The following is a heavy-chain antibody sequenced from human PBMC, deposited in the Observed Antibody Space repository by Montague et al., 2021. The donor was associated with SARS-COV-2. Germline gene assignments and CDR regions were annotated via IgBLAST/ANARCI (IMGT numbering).Heavy chain of an antibody. Sequence: SLRLSCAASGFTFSDYNMAWIRQAPGKGLEWVSYISDTGTPISYADSVKGRFTISRDKGNNSLYLQLNSLRAEDTAVYYCARDGGIAAAGIFDPWGQGTLVTVSS. CDR2: ISDTGTPI. J-gene: IGHJ5*02. CDR1: GFTFSDYN. V-gene: IGHV3-11*01. CDR3: ARDGGIAAAGIFDP. D-gene: IGHD6-13*01.